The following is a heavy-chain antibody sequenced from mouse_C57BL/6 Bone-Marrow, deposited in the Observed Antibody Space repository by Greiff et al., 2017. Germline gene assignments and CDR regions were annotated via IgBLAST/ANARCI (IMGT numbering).Heavy chain of an antibody. D-gene: IGHD2-3*01. Sequence: QVQLQQSGAELVRPGASVKLSCKASGYTFTDYYINWVKQRPGQGLAWIARIYPGSGNTYYNEKFKGKATLTAEKSSSTAYMQLSSLTSEDSAVYFCAFRWSWGTGTTVTVSS. CDR2: IYPGSGNT. CDR1: GYTFTDYY. V-gene: IGHV1-76*01. J-gene: IGHJ1*03. CDR3: AFRWS.